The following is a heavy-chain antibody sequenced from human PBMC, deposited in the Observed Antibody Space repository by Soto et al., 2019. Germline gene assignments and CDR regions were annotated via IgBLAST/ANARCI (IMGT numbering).Heavy chain of an antibody. CDR2: ISAYNYNT. J-gene: IGHJ5*02. CDR3: ARVVGALGHWFDP. D-gene: IGHD1-26*01. Sequence: QVQLVQSGADVKKPGASVKVSCKASGYTFTSYGLSWVRQAPGQGLEWMGRISAYNYNTNYAQKLQGRVTMTTDTSTSTVYMELRSLRSDDTAVYYCARVVGALGHWFDPWGQGTLVTVSS. V-gene: IGHV1-18*01. CDR1: GYTFTSYG.